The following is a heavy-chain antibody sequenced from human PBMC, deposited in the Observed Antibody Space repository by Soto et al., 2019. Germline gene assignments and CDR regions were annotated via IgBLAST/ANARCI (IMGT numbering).Heavy chain of an antibody. J-gene: IGHJ6*02. CDR1: GFTFRNYA. D-gene: IGHD2-15*01. CDR2: ISYDGSNK. V-gene: IGHV3-30-3*01. Sequence: ESVGGVVQPGRSLRLSCAASGFTFRNYAMHWVRQAPGTGLECVAVISYDGSNKFYRDYVKGRFTISRDNSKNTLYLQINSLRYEDTAVYYCARGDREDIAVVVGVRPGEYGVVVWGQGTTVTVSS. CDR3: ARGDREDIAVVVGVRPGEYGVVV.